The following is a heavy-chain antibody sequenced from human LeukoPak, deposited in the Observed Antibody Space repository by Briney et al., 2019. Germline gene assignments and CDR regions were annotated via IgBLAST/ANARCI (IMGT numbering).Heavy chain of an antibody. CDR2: INWNGGGT. D-gene: IGHD3-22*01. CDR1: GFTFDDYG. Sequence: PGGSLRLSCAASGFTFDDYGMGWVRQAPGKGLEWVSGINWNGGGTGYADSVKGRFTISRGNAKNSLYLQMNSLRAEDTALYHCARVVGLEVVNPHYLDYWGQGTLVSVSS. V-gene: IGHV3-20*01. CDR3: ARVVGLEVVNPHYLDY. J-gene: IGHJ4*02.